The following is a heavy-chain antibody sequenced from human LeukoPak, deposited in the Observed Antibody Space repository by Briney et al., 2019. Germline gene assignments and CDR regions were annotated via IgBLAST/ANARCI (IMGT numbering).Heavy chain of an antibody. Sequence: PSETLSLTCTVSGGSISSYYWSWIRQPPGKGLEWIGYIYYSGSTNYNPSLKSRVTISVDTSKNQFSLKLSSVTAADTAVYYCARRSLYGSGYSFGSVNWGQGTLVTVSS. D-gene: IGHD5-18*01. CDR2: IYYSGST. CDR1: GGSISSYY. CDR3: ARRSLYGSGYSFGSVN. J-gene: IGHJ4*02. V-gene: IGHV4-59*12.